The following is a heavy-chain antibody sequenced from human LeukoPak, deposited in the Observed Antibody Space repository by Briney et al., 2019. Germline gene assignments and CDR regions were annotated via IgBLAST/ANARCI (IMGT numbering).Heavy chain of an antibody. V-gene: IGHV3-21*01. D-gene: IGHD6-13*01. Sequence: PGGSLRLSCAASGFPFSSYTMNWVRQAPGKGLEWVSSISGSSRHKYYADSVKGRFTISRDNAKNSLYLQMNSRRAEDAAVYYCARTANFAAGYYIDYWGQGTLVTVSS. CDR1: GFPFSSYT. CDR3: ARTANFAAGYYIDY. CDR2: ISGSSRHK. J-gene: IGHJ4*02.